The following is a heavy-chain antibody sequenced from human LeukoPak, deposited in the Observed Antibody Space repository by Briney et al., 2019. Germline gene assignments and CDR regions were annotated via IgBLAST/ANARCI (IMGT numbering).Heavy chain of an antibody. Sequence: SETLSLTCAVYGGSFSGYYWSWIRQPPGKGLEWIGEINHSGSTNYNPSHKGRVTISVDTSKNQFSLKLSSVTAADTAVYYCARVSRGERRGYYYYGMDVWGQGTTVTVSS. CDR1: GGSFSGYY. CDR2: INHSGST. V-gene: IGHV4-34*01. CDR3: ARVSRGERRGYYYYGMDV. J-gene: IGHJ6*02. D-gene: IGHD1-26*01.